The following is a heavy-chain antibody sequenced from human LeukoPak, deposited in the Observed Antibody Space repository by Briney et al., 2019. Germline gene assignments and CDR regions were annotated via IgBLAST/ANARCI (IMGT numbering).Heavy chain of an antibody. D-gene: IGHD5-18*01. CDR1: GYTFTSYD. Sequence: GSSVKVSCKASGYTFTSYDINWVRQATGQGLAWMGWMNHNSGNTGYAQKFQGRVTMTRKPSISTAYMELSSLRSEDTAVYYCARSSYSYGSDYWGQGTLVTVSS. CDR3: ARSSYSYGSDY. CDR2: MNHNSGNT. V-gene: IGHV1-8*01. J-gene: IGHJ4*02.